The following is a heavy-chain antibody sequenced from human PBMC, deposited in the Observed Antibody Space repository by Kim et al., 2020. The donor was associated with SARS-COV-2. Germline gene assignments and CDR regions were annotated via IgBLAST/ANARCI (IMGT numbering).Heavy chain of an antibody. V-gene: IGHV4-34*01. J-gene: IGHJ4*02. Sequence: SETLSLTCAVYGGSFSGYYWSWIRQPPGKGLEWIGEINHSGSTNYNPSLKSRVTISVDTSKNQFSLKLSSVTAADTAVYYCARKVGFGRRSFDYWGQGTLVTVSS. CDR1: GGSFSGYY. CDR2: INHSGST. D-gene: IGHD3-10*01. CDR3: ARKVGFGRRSFDY.